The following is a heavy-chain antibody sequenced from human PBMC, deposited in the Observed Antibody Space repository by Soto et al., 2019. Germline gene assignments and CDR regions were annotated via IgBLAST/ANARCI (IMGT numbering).Heavy chain of an antibody. V-gene: IGHV1-3*01. CDR3: ASSIMITFGGVIVPTAFDY. Sequence: ASVKVSCKASGYTFTSYAMHCVRQAPGQRLEWMGWINAGNGNTKYSQKFQGRVTITRDTSASTAYMELSSLRSEDTAVYYCASSIMITFGGVIVPTAFDYWGQGTLVTVSS. D-gene: IGHD3-16*02. CDR1: GYTFTSYA. CDR2: INAGNGNT. J-gene: IGHJ4*02.